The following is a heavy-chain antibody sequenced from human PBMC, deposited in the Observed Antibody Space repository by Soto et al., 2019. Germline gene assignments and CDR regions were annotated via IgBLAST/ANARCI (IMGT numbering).Heavy chain of an antibody. Sequence: SETLSLTCTVSGGSISSYYWSWIRQPPGKGLEWIGYIYHSGSTNYNPSLKSRVTISVDTSKNQFSLKLSSVTAADTAVYYCARDIGVRAVIIGPDHYSGMDVWGQGTTLTVSS. CDR2: IYHSGST. CDR3: ARDIGVRAVIIGPDHYSGMDV. CDR1: GGSISSYY. V-gene: IGHV4-59*01. D-gene: IGHD3-10*01. J-gene: IGHJ6*02.